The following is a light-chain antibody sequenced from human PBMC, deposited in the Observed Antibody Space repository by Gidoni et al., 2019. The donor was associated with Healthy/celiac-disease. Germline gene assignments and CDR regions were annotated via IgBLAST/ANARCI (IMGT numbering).Light chain of an antibody. Sequence: DIQMTQSPSSLSASVGDRVTITCQASQDISNYLNWYQQKPGKAPKLLIYDASNLETGVPLRFSATGFETDFTFTISSLQPEDIATYYCQQYDNLLWTFGQGTKVEIK. CDR3: QQYDNLLWT. V-gene: IGKV1-33*01. J-gene: IGKJ1*01. CDR1: QDISNY. CDR2: DAS.